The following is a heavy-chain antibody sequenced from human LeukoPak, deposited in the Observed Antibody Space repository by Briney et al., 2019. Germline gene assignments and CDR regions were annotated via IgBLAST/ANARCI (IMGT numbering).Heavy chain of an antibody. CDR2: ISYDGSNK. CDR3: ARSRVSGGFGDY. Sequence: AGGSLRLSCAASGFTFSSYAMHWVRQAPGKGLEWVAVISYDGSNKYYADSVKGRFTISRDNSKNTLYLQMNSLRAEDTAVYYCARSRVSGGFGDYWGQGTLVTVSS. V-gene: IGHV3-30-3*01. D-gene: IGHD3-16*01. J-gene: IGHJ4*02. CDR1: GFTFSSYA.